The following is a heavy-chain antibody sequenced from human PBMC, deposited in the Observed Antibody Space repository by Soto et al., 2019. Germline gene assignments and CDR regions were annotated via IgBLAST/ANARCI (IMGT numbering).Heavy chain of an antibody. J-gene: IGHJ4*02. Sequence: SETLSLTCTVSGGSISSGGYYWSWIRQHPGKGLEWIGYIYYSGSTYYNPSLKSRVTISVDTSKNQFSLKLSSVTAADTAVYYCARGVVLRYFDWLFRGYFDYWGQGTLVTVSS. V-gene: IGHV4-31*03. CDR3: ARGVVLRYFDWLFRGYFDY. D-gene: IGHD3-9*01. CDR2: IYYSGST. CDR1: GGSISSGGYY.